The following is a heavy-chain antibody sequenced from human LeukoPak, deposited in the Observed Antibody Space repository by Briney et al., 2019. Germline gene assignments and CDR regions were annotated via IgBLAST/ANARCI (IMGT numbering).Heavy chain of an antibody. J-gene: IGHJ4*02. CDR1: GFTFSSYA. V-gene: IGHV3-30*04. CDR2: ISYDGSNK. D-gene: IGHD2-2*01. CDR3: AKDLGVVVPAAIVY. Sequence: PGGSLRLSCAASGFTFSSYAMHWVRQAPGKGLEWVAVISYDGSNKYYADSVKGRFTISRDNSKNTLYLQMNSLRAEDTAVYYCAKDLGVVVPAAIVYWGQGTLVTVSS.